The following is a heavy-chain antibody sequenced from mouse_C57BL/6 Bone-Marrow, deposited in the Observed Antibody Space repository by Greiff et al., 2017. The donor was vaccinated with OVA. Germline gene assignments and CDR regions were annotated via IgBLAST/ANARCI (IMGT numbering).Heavy chain of an antibody. Sequence: VQLQQPGAELVKPGASVKLSCKASGYTFTSHWMQWVKQRPGQGLEWIGEIDSSDSYTNYNQKFKGKATLTVDTSSSTAYMQLNSLTSEDSAVYYCARGGTIVSEDYSAMDYWGQGTSLTVSS. J-gene: IGHJ4*01. V-gene: IGHV1-50*01. CDR1: GYTFTSHW. D-gene: IGHD1-1*01. CDR2: IDSSDSYT. CDR3: ARGGTIVSEDYSAMDY.